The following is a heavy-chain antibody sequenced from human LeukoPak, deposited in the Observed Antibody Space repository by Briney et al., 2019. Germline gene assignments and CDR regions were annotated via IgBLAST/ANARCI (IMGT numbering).Heavy chain of an antibody. CDR1: GGTFSSYA. J-gene: IGHJ6*02. CDR3: ATKRSYPTSIAAAAYCYGMDV. D-gene: IGHD6-13*01. Sequence: ASVKVSCKASGGTFSSYAISWVRQAPGQGLEWMGGIIPIFGTANYAQKFQGRVTITADESTSTAYMELSSLRSEDTAVYYCATKRSYPTSIAAAAYCYGMDVWGQGTTVTVSS. V-gene: IGHV1-69*13. CDR2: IIPIFGTA.